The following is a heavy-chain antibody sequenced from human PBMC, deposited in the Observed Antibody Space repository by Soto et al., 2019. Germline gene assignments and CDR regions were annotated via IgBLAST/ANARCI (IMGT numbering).Heavy chain of an antibody. CDR1: GFTFSSYA. D-gene: IGHD2-15*01. CDR2: ISGSGGST. CDR3: AKDPVVVVAATPLDAFNI. Sequence: GGSLRLSCAASGFTFSSYAMSWVRQAPGKGLEWVSAISGSGGSTYYADYVKGRFTNSRDNSKNTLYQQMNSLRAEDTAVYYCAKDPVVVVAATPLDAFNIWGQGTMVTVSS. J-gene: IGHJ3*02. V-gene: IGHV3-23*01.